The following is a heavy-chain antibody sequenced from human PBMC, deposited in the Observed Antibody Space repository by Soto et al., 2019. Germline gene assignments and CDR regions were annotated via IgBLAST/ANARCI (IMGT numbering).Heavy chain of an antibody. D-gene: IGHD2-2*01. CDR3: AGGGYCSSTSCYFRDDAFDI. CDR2: ISAYNGNT. Sequence: ASVKVSCKASGYTFTSYGISWVRQAPGQGLEWMGWISAYNGNTNYAQKLQGRVTTTTDTSTSTAYMELRSLRSDDTAVYYCAGGGYCSSTSCYFRDDAFDIWGQGTMVTVSS. J-gene: IGHJ3*02. CDR1: GYTFTSYG. V-gene: IGHV1-18*01.